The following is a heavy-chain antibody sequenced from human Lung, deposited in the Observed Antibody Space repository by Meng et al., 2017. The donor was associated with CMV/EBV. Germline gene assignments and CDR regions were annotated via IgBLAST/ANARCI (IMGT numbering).Heavy chain of an antibody. CDR3: AGGLRGLVY. Sequence: GSLRLSCAASGFTVSDYSMSRIRQAPGKGLEWLSYIGSSGSTIYYADSVKGRFTIARADAKNSLYLQMNSLRAEDTAVYYCAGGLRGLVYWGQGTLVTVSS. V-gene: IGHV3-11*04. D-gene: IGHD3/OR15-3a*01. CDR1: GFTVSDYS. CDR2: IGSSGSTI. J-gene: IGHJ4*02.